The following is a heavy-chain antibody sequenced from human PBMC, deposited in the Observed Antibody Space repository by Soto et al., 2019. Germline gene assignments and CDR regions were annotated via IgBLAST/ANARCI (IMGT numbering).Heavy chain of an antibody. D-gene: IGHD5-12*01. V-gene: IGHV3-49*03. CDR1: GFTFGGYA. Sequence: SLRLSCTASGFTFGGYAMIWFRQAPGKGLEWVGFIRGKAYGGTTEYAASVQGRFTISRDDSKSIAYLQMNSPKSEDTAVYYCSRGYGGYETSPHFFAYWG. J-gene: IGHJ4*01. CDR2: IRGKAYGGTT. CDR3: SRGYGGYETSPHFFAY.